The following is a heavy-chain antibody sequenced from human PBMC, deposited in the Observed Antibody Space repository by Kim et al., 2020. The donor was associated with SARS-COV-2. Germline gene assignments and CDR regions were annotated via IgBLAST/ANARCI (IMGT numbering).Heavy chain of an antibody. J-gene: IGHJ3*02. Sequence: GGSLRLSCAASGFTFSSYWMSWVRQTPGKGLERVADIREDGSEENYVDSVKGRFTISRDNAKSSLLMQMNSLRAEDTAVYYCARVDFQRAFDIWGQGTMVTVSS. CDR1: GFTFSSYW. CDR3: ARVDFQRAFDI. CDR2: IREDGSEE. V-gene: IGHV3-7*03.